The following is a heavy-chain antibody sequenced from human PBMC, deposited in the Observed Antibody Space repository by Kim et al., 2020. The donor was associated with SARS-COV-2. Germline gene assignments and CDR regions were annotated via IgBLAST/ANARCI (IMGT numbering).Heavy chain of an antibody. CDR3: ARGNWFGELLFNWFDP. V-gene: IGHV4-34*01. CDR1: GGSFSGYY. J-gene: IGHJ5*02. D-gene: IGHD3-10*01. Sequence: SETLSLTCAVYGGSFSGYYWSWIRQPPGKGLEWIGEINHSGSTNYNPSLKSRVTISVDTSKNQFSLKLSSVTAADTAVYYCARGNWFGELLFNWFDPWG. CDR2: INHSGST.